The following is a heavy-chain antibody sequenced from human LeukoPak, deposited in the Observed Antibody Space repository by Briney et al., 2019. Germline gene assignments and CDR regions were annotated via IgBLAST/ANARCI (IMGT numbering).Heavy chain of an antibody. CDR1: GFHFNNHG. Sequence: GGSLRLSCAASGFHFNNHGKHWVRQAPGKGLEGVVFVGYDGTNKFYVDSVKGRLTISRDNSKNTVFLQMNILRAEDTAVYYCAKDQVTRGGNSFDSWGQGTLITV. D-gene: IGHD2-15*01. CDR3: AKDQVTRGGNSFDS. CDR2: VGYDGTNK. V-gene: IGHV3-30*02. J-gene: IGHJ4*02.